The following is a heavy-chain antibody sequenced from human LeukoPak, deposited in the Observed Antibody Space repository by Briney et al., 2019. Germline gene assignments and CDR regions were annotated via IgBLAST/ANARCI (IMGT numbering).Heavy chain of an antibody. V-gene: IGHV3-7*01. CDR2: INPDGNKK. Sequence: PGGSLRLSCAASGFTFSSYAMSWVRQAPGKGLEWVASINPDGNKKYSADSVKGRFTISRDNAESSLYLQMNSLRVEDTAFYYCARDLAYSRLDYWGQGMLVTVSS. CDR3: ARDLAYSRLDY. J-gene: IGHJ4*02. D-gene: IGHD5-18*01. CDR1: GFTFSSYA.